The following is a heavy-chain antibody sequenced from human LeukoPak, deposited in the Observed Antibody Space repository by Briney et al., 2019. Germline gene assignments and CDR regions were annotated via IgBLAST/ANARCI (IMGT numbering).Heavy chain of an antibody. D-gene: IGHD6-6*01. J-gene: IGHJ4*02. Sequence: SETLSLTCTVSGDSIISTNYYWGWLRQPPGKGLEWIGHIYYSGPTYYNASLKSRVTISVDTSKNQFSLKLNLVTAADTAVYYCARLVEYGSSSFDSWGQGTLVTVSS. CDR1: GDSIISTNYY. V-gene: IGHV4-39*01. CDR3: ARLVEYGSSSFDS. CDR2: IYYSGPT.